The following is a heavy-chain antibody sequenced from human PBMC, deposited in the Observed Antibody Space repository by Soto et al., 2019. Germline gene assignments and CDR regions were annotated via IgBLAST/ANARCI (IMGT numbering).Heavy chain of an antibody. V-gene: IGHV4-30-4*01. J-gene: IGHJ4*02. Sequence: PSETQCVTSTVSDGYSVGGDYYWSWIRQPPGKGLEWIGYIYYSGSTYYNPSLKSRVTISVDTSKNQFSLKLSSVTAADTAVYYCARALAAPRRMGFDYWGQGTLVTVPS. CDR1: DGYSVGGDYY. D-gene: IGHD6-13*01. CDR3: ARALAAPRRMGFDY. CDR2: IYYSGST.